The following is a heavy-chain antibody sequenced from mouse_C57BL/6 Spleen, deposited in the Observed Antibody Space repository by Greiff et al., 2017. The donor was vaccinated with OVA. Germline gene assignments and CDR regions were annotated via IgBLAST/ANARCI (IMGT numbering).Heavy chain of an antibody. J-gene: IGHJ1*03. CDR3: AREGDYGYFDV. V-gene: IGHV5-16*01. Sequence: EVKLMESEGGLVQPGSSMKLSCTASGFTFSDYYMAWVRQVPEKGLEWVANINYDGSSTYYLDSLKSRFIISRDNAKNILYLQMSSLKSEDTATYYCAREGDYGYFDVWGTGTTVTVSS. CDR1: GFTFSDYY. CDR2: INYDGSST.